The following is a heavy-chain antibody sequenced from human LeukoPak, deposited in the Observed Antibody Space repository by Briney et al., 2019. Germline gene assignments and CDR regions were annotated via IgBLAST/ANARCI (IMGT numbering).Heavy chain of an antibody. J-gene: IGHJ4*02. D-gene: IGHD1-26*01. CDR2: ISASSGNT. CDR3: ARDDQILSGAYYQAFDY. CDR1: GYTFTSYG. V-gene: IGHV1-18*01. Sequence: ASVKVSCRASGYTFTSYGVSWVRQAPGQGLEWMGWISASSGNTKYSQRLQGRGSMTTDTSTSTAYMELRSLRSDDTAVYYCARDDQILSGAYYQAFDYWGQGTLVTVSS.